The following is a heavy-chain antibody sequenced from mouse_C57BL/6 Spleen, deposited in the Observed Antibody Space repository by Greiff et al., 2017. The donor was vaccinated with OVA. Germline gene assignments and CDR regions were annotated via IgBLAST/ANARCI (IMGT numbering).Heavy chain of an antibody. D-gene: IGHD2-5*01. CDR3: ALYSNYNPYAMDY. V-gene: IGHV1-78*01. Sequence: VKLMESDAELVKPGASVKISCKVSGYTFTDHTIHWMKQRPEQGLEWIGYIYPRDGSTKYNEKFKGKATLTADKSSSTAYMQLNSLTSEDSAVYFCALYSNYNPYAMDYWGQGTSVTVSS. CDR2: IYPRDGST. J-gene: IGHJ4*01. CDR1: GYTFTDHT.